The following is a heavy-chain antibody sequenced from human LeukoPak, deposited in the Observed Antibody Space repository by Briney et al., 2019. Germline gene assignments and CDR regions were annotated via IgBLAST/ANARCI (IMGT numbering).Heavy chain of an antibody. J-gene: IGHJ4*02. Sequence: SETLSLTCAVYGGSFSGYYWSWIRQPPGKGREWIGEINHSGSTNYNPSLKSRVTISVDTSKNQFSLKLSSVPAADTAVYYCARRTHSRFDYWGQGTLDTVSS. V-gene: IGHV4-34*01. CDR3: ARRTHSRFDY. CDR1: GGSFSGYY. D-gene: IGHD1-7*01. CDR2: INHSGST.